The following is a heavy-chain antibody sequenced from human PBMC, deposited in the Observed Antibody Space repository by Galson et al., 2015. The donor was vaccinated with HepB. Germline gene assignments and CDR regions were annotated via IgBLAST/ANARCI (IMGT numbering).Heavy chain of an antibody. CDR1: GYSFTSYW. Sequence: QSGAEVKKPGESLRISCKGSGYSFTSYWISWVRQMPGKGLEWMGRIDPSDSYTNYSPSFQGHVTISADKSISTAYLQWSSLKASDTAMYYCARLREYYYGSEPPGGMDVWGQGTTVTVSS. CDR2: IDPSDSYT. V-gene: IGHV5-10-1*01. D-gene: IGHD3-10*01. J-gene: IGHJ6*02. CDR3: ARLREYYYGSEPPGGMDV.